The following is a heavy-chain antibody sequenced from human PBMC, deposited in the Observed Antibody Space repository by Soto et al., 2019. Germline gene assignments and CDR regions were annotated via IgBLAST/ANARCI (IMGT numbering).Heavy chain of an antibody. D-gene: IGHD6-19*01. CDR1: EFTFNTYW. CDR3: AREWGTPGRGSAVGYYYHYGMDV. J-gene: IGHJ6*02. CDR2: IKDDGSEK. V-gene: IGHV3-7*05. Sequence: EVQLVESGGGLVQPGGSLRLSCLASEFTFNTYWMNWVRQAPGRGLEWVANIKDDGSEKNYVDSVKGRFTISRDNAKNSRYLQMNSLRGEDTAVYFCAREWGTPGRGSAVGYYYHYGMDVWGQGTTVTVSS.